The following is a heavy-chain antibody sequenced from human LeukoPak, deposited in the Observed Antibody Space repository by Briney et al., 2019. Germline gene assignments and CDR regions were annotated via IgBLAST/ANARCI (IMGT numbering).Heavy chain of an antibody. D-gene: IGHD3-3*01. CDR2: INHSGST. CDR3: ARVLPITIFGVVIIRGWFDP. V-gene: IGHV4-34*01. J-gene: IGHJ5*02. CDR1: GGSFSGYY. Sequence: SETLSLTCAVYGGSFSGYYWSWIRQPPGKGLEWIGEINHSGSTNYNPSLKSRVTISVDTSKNQFSLKLSSATAADTAVYYCARVLPITIFGVVIIRGWFDPWGQGTLVTVSS.